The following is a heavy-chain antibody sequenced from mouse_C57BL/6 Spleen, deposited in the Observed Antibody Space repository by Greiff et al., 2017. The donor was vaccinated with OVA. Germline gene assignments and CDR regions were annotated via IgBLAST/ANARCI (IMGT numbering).Heavy chain of an antibody. D-gene: IGHD4-1*01. V-gene: IGHV5-16*01. CDR3: ARVTGTGWYFDV. CDR2: INYDGSST. J-gene: IGHJ1*03. CDR1: GFTFSDYY. Sequence: EVQRVESEGGLVQPGSSMKLSCTASGFTFSDYYMAWVRQVPEKGLEWVANINYDGSSTYYLDSLKSRFIISRDNAKNILYLQMSSLKSEDTATYYCARVTGTGWYFDVWGTGTTVTVSS.